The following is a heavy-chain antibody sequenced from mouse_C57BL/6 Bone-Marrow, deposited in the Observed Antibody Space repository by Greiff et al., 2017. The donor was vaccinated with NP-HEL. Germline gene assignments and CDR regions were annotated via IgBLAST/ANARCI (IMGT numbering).Heavy chain of an antibody. CDR1: GYTFTSYD. Sequence: VHLVESGPELVKPGASVKLSCKASGYTFTSYDINWVKQRPGQGLEWIGWIYPRDGSTKYNEKFKGKATLTVDTSSSTAYMELHSLTSEDSAVYFCARAWYGSSGDFDYWGQGTTLTVSS. J-gene: IGHJ2*01. CDR2: IYPRDGST. D-gene: IGHD1-1*01. CDR3: ARAWYGSSGDFDY. V-gene: IGHV1-85*01.